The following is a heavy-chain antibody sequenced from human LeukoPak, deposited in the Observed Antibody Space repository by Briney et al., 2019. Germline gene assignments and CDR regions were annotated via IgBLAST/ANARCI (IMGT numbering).Heavy chain of an antibody. Sequence: KPSETLSLTCTVSGGSISSYYWSWIRQPPGKGLEWIGYIYYSGSTNYNPSLKSRVTISVDTSKNQFSLKLSSVTAADTAVYYCARSGNLVVPAALFDYWGRGTLVTVSS. V-gene: IGHV4-59*01. CDR2: IYYSGST. CDR1: GGSISSYY. CDR3: ARSGNLVVPAALFDY. J-gene: IGHJ4*02. D-gene: IGHD2-2*01.